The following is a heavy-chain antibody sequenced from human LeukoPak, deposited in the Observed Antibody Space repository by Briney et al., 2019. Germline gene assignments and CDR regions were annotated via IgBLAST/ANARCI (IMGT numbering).Heavy chain of an antibody. V-gene: IGHV4-31*03. CDR1: GASISSGGSY. J-gene: IGHJ5*02. CDR2: IYYSGST. D-gene: IGHD3-10*01. Sequence: SETLSLTCTVSGASISSGGSYWSWIRQHPGKGLEWIGYIYYSGSTYYNPSLKSRVSISADTSKNQFSLKLTSATAADTAVYYCARESFYGSGSLRGWFDPWGQGTLVTVSS. CDR3: ARESFYGSGSLRGWFDP.